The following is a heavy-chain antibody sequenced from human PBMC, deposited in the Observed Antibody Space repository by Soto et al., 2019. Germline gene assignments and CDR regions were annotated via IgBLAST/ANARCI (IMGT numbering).Heavy chain of an antibody. Sequence: EVQLLESGGGLVQPGGSLRLSCAASGFTFSSYAMSWVRQAPGKGLEWVSAISGSGGSTYYADSVKGRFTISRDNSKNSLYLQMNSLRAEDTAVYYCANLGDYDFWSALVAFDIWGQGTMVTVSS. J-gene: IGHJ3*02. D-gene: IGHD3-3*01. V-gene: IGHV3-23*01. CDR2: ISGSGGST. CDR1: GFTFSSYA. CDR3: ANLGDYDFWSALVAFDI.